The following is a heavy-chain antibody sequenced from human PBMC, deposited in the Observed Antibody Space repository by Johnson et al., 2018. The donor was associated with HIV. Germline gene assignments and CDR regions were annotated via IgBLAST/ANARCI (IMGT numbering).Heavy chain of an antibody. V-gene: IGHV3-30*02. Sequence: QVQLVESGGGVVQPGGSLRPSCAASGFTFSSYGMHWVRPAPGKGLAWLASIRYDGSNKYYADSVKGRFTISRDNSKNTLYLQMNSLRAEDTAVYYCATRQQLVPGAFDIWGQGTMVTVSS. J-gene: IGHJ3*02. CDR3: ATRQQLVPGAFDI. D-gene: IGHD6-13*01. CDR2: IRYDGSNK. CDR1: GFTFSSYG.